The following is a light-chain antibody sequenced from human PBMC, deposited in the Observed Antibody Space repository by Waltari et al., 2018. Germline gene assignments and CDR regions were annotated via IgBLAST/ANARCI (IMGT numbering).Light chain of an antibody. CDR1: SGSLSTTSY. CDR3: ALYMGSGIWV. Sequence: QTVVTQEPSLSVSPGGTVTLTCALSSGSLSTTSYATGYQQTPGQAPRTLVYKANARSSGVPDRVSGPILGNTAALTITGAQADDESDYYCALYMGSGIWVFGGGTRLTVL. CDR2: KAN. J-gene: IGLJ3*02. V-gene: IGLV8-61*01.